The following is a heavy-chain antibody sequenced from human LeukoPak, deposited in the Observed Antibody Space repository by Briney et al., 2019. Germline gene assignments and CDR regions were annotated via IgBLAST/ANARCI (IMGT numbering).Heavy chain of an antibody. D-gene: IGHD4-23*01. CDR1: GGSISSSNW. J-gene: IGHJ6*02. Sequence: PSGTLSLTCAVSGGSISSSNWWSWVRQPPGKGLEWIGEIYHSGSTNYNPSLKSRVTISVDKSKNQFSLKLSSVTAADTAVYYCARHYGGNSDYYYGMDVWGQGTTVTVSS. CDR3: ARHYGGNSDYYYGMDV. CDR2: IYHSGST. V-gene: IGHV4-4*02.